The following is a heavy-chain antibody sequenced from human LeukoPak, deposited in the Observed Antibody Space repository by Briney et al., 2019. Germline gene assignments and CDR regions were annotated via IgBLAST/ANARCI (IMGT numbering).Heavy chain of an antibody. V-gene: IGHV7-4-1*02. CDR2: INTNTGNP. J-gene: IGHJ6*03. CDR3: ARGRGSSARLGYYYYYIDV. CDR1: GYTFTSYG. D-gene: IGHD1-26*01. Sequence: ASVKVSCKASGYTFTSYGIHWVRQAPGQGLEWMGWINTNTGNPTYAQGFTGRFVFSLETSVSTSYLQISSLKAEDTAVYYCARGRGSSARLGYYYYYIDVWGKGTTVTVSS.